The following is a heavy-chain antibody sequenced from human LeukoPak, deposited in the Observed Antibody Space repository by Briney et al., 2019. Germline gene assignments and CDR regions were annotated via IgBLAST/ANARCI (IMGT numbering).Heavy chain of an antibody. CDR1: GYSTSSGYY. D-gene: IGHD3-22*01. Sequence: SETLSLTCAVSGYSTSSGYYWGWIRQPPGKGLEWIGSIYHSGSTYYNPSLKSRVTISVDTSKNQFSLKLSSVTAADTAVYYCARDRSRHMIVVVLDAFDIWGQGTMVTVSS. J-gene: IGHJ3*02. V-gene: IGHV4-38-2*02. CDR3: ARDRSRHMIVVVLDAFDI. CDR2: IYHSGST.